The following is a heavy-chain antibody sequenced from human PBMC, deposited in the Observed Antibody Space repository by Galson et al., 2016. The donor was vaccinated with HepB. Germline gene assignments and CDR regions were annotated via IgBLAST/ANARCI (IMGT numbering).Heavy chain of an antibody. CDR2: IYHSGST. CDR3: ARQKAVTGHFDY. J-gene: IGHJ4*02. Sequence: LTCTVSGGSISGYYWSWIRQPPGKGLEWIGEIYHSGSTNYNPSLESRVTISVDKSKNQFSLKLSSVTAADTAVYYCARQKAVTGHFDYWGQGTLVTVSS. CDR1: GGSISGYY. V-gene: IGHV4-59*08. D-gene: IGHD4-11*01.